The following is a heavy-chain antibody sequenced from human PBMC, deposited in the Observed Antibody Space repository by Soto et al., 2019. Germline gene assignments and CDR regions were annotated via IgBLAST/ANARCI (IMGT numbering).Heavy chain of an antibody. Sequence: EVQLSESGGGLVQPGGSMRLSCAASGFTFSSYAMSWVSQAPGRGLEWVSAISGSGVSTYYADSVKGRFTISRDNSKNTLYLQMNSLRAEDTAAYYCAKDFSSYDTSGYVDIWGQGTMVTVSS. CDR1: GFTFSSYA. CDR2: ISGSGVST. V-gene: IGHV3-23*01. CDR3: AKDFSSYDTSGYVDI. J-gene: IGHJ3*02. D-gene: IGHD3-22*01.